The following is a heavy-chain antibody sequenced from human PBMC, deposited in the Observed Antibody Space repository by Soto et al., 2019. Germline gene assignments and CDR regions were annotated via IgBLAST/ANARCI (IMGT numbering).Heavy chain of an antibody. CDR3: AKDLGRITIFGVVIDPYPDNMDA. D-gene: IGHD3-3*01. Sequence: GGSLRLSCAASGFTFSSYAMSWVRQAPGKGLEWVSAISGSGGSTYYADSVKGRFTISRDNSKNTLYLQMNSLRAEDTAVYYCAKDLGRITIFGVVIDPYPDNMDAWGQGTTVTVSS. V-gene: IGHV3-23*01. J-gene: IGHJ6*02. CDR2: ISGSGGST. CDR1: GFTFSSYA.